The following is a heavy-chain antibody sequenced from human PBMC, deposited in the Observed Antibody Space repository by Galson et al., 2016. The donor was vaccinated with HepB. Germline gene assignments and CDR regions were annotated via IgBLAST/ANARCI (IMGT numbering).Heavy chain of an antibody. CDR2: INGGNGNT. CDR3: ARGSDVTCRGGDCTLDY. CDR1: GYTFSTYA. V-gene: IGHV1-3*01. J-gene: IGHJ4*02. D-gene: IGHD2-21*02. Sequence: SVKVSCKASGYTFSTYAIHWVRQAPGQSLEWMGWINGGNGNTKFSHKFLGRVSFTSDTSASTAYMELSSLRSEDTAVFYCARGSDVTCRGGDCTLDYWGQGTLVTVTS.